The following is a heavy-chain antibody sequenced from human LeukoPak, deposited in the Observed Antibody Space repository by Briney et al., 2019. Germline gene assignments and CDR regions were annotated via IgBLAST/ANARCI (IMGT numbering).Heavy chain of an antibody. CDR2: ISGGGGNT. V-gene: IGHV3-23*01. Sequence: GGSLRLSCAACGFTCSSYAMSWVRQAPGKGLEWVSTISGGGGNTYYADSVKGRFTISRDNSKNTVFLQMNSLRAEDTAVYYCAKKEAGRVSQFISGWYGMGSYFDYWGQGTLVTVSS. CDR3: AKKEAGRVSQFISGWYGMGSYFDY. D-gene: IGHD6-19*01. CDR1: GFTCSSYA. J-gene: IGHJ4*02.